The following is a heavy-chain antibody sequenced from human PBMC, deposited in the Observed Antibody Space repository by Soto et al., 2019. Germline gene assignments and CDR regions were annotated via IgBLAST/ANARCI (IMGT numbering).Heavy chain of an antibody. CDR2: IYWDDDK. V-gene: IGHV2-5*02. CDR3: AHTPSDDTAFDY. J-gene: IGHJ4*02. Sequence: QITLKESGPTLVKPTQTLTLTCTFSGFSLSSSGVGVGWIRQPPGKALEWLALIYWDDDKRYSPSLKSRLTITKDTSKNQVVLTMTNMDPVGTATYYCAHTPSDDTAFDYWGQGTLVTVSS. CDR1: GFSLSSSGVG. D-gene: IGHD5-18*01.